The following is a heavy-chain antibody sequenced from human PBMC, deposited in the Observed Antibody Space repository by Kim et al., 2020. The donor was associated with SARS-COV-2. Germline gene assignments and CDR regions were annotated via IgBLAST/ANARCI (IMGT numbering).Heavy chain of an antibody. CDR3: ARHRYGDYGQHFDY. D-gene: IGHD4-17*01. V-gene: IGHV5-51*01. Sequence: SPSFQGQVTPSADKAISTAYLQWSSLKASDTAMYYCARHRYGDYGQHFDYWGQGTLVTVSS. J-gene: IGHJ4*02.